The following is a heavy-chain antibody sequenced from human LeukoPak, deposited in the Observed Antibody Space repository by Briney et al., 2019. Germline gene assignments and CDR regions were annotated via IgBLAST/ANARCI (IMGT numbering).Heavy chain of an antibody. CDR3: ARTSYPNYYYYMDV. Sequence: PSETLSLTCTVSGGSISSSSYYWGWIRQPPGKGLEWIGSIYYSGSTYYNPSLKSRVTISVDTSKNQFSLKLSSVTAADTAVYYCARTSYPNYYYYMDVWGKGTTVTISS. V-gene: IGHV4-39*01. J-gene: IGHJ6*03. CDR1: GGSISSSSYY. CDR2: IYYSGST.